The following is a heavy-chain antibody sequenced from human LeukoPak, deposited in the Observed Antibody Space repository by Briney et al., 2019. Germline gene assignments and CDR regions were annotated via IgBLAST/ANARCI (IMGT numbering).Heavy chain of an antibody. D-gene: IGHD2-2*01. CDR3: ARAHCSSTSCYPRGMDV. CDR2: IIPIFGTA. V-gene: IGHV1-69*06. Sequence: ASVKVSCKASGGTFSSYAISWVRQAPGQGLEWMGGIIPIFGTANYAQKFQGRVTITADKSTSTAYMELSSLRSEDTAVYYCARAHCSSTSCYPRGMDVWGQGTTVTVSS. CDR1: GGTFSSYA. J-gene: IGHJ6*02.